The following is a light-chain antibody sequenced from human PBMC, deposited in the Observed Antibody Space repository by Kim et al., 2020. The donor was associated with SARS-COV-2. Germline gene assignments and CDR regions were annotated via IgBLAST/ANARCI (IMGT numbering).Light chain of an antibody. V-gene: IGLV3-19*01. CDR3: NSRDSSGIHWV. CDR2: GKN. Sequence: ALGQTVRSTCQGDSLRSYYASWYQQKPGQAPVLVIYGKNNRPSGIPDRFSGSSSGNTASLTITGAQAEDEADYYCNSRDSSGIHWVFGGGTQLTVL. J-gene: IGLJ3*02. CDR1: SLRSYY.